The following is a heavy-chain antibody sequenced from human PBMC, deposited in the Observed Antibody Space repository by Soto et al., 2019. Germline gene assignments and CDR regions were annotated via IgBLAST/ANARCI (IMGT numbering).Heavy chain of an antibody. CDR3: ARDPPDSSGYYRPADWFDP. CDR2: IIPIFGTA. V-gene: IGHV1-69*06. CDR1: GGTFSSYA. Sequence: SVKVSCKASGGTFSSYAISWVRQAPGQGLEWMGGIIPIFGTANYAQKFQGRVTITADKSTSTAYMELSSLRSEDTAVYYCARDPPDSSGYYRPADWFDPWGQGTLVTVSS. D-gene: IGHD3-22*01. J-gene: IGHJ5*02.